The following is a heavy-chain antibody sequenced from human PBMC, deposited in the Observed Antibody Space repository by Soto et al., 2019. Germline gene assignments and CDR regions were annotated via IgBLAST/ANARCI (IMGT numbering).Heavy chain of an antibody. D-gene: IGHD6-13*01. CDR3: AKDSLAAGLYYFDY. Sequence: GGSLRLSCAASGFTFDDYAMHWVRQAPGKGLEWVSGISWNSGSIGYADSVKGRFTISRDNAKNSLYLQMNSLRAEDTALYYCAKDSLAAGLYYFDYWGQGTLVTVSS. V-gene: IGHV3-9*01. J-gene: IGHJ4*02. CDR1: GFTFDDYA. CDR2: ISWNSGSI.